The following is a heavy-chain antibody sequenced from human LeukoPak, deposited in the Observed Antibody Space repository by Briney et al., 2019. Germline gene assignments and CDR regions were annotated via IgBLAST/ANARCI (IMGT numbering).Heavy chain of an antibody. Sequence: SETLSLTCTVSGGSISSYYWSWIRQPPGKGLEWIGYIYTSGSTNYNPSLKSRVTISVDTSKNQFSLKLSSVTAADTAVYYCARVLTSNWNRLVWFDPWGQGTLVTVSS. CDR3: ARVLTSNWNRLVWFDP. CDR1: GGSISSYY. CDR2: IYTSGST. D-gene: IGHD1-1*01. V-gene: IGHV4-4*09. J-gene: IGHJ5*02.